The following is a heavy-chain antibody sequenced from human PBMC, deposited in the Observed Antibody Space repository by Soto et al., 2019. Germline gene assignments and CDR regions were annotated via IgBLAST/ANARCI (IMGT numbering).Heavy chain of an antibody. J-gene: IGHJ6*03. D-gene: IGHD2-15*01. CDR3: ASSATLYCSGGSCYSRSGYYYYYMDV. CDR2: IYYSGST. V-gene: IGHV4-39*01. Sequence: SETLSLTCTFSGGSISSSSYYWGWIRQPPGKGLEWIGSIYYSGSTYYNPSLKSRVTISVDTSKNQFSLKLSSVTAADTAVYYCASSATLYCSGGSCYSRSGYYYYYMDVWGKGTTVTVSS. CDR1: GGSISSSSYY.